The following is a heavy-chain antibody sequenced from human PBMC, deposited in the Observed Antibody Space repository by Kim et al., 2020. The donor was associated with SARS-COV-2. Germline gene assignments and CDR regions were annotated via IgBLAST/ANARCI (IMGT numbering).Heavy chain of an antibody. CDR3: AKDQYSYGPFDY. V-gene: IGHV3-43*01. Sequence: SADSVKGRFTISRDNSKNSLYLQMNSLRTEDTALYYCAKDQYSYGPFDYWGQGTLVTVSS. J-gene: IGHJ4*02. D-gene: IGHD5-18*01.